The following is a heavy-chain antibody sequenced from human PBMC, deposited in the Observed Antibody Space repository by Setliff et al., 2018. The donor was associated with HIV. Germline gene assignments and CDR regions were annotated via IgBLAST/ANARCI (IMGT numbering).Heavy chain of an antibody. D-gene: IGHD2-21*02. CDR1: GGSFSGYY. CDR3: ARHDGTYCGGDCYLLGYFDL. CDR2: INHSGST. V-gene: IGHV4-34*01. J-gene: IGHJ2*01. Sequence: PSETLSLTCAVYGGSFSGYYWSWIRQPPGKGLEWIGEINHSGSTNYNPSLESRVTISVDTSKNQFSLNLNSATAADTAVYYCARHDGTYCGGDCYLLGYFDLWGRGTLVTVSS.